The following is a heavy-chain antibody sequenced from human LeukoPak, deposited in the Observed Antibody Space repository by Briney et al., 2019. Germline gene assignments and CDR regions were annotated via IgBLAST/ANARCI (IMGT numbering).Heavy chain of an antibody. CDR1: GGSINSGSYY. CDR2: IYTSGST. Sequence: SETLSLTCTVSGGSINSGSYYWSWIRQPAGKGLEWIGRIYTSGSTNYNPSLKSRVTMSVDTSKNQFSLKLSSVTAADTAVYYCARDADYYDSSGYYPPSYYFDYWGQGTLVTVSS. J-gene: IGHJ4*02. V-gene: IGHV4-61*02. CDR3: ARDADYYDSSGYYPPSYYFDY. D-gene: IGHD3-22*01.